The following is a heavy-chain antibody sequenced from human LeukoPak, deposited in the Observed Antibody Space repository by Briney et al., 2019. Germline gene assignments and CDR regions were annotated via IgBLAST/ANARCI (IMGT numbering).Heavy chain of an antibody. J-gene: IGHJ5*02. Sequence: ASVKVSCKASGYIFTTYDIGWVRQATGQGLEWMGWLNPNSGNAGYAHKFQGRVTISRNTSISTAYMELSSLRSDDTAIYYCARRKFLGWFDPWGQGTLVTVSS. CDR2: LNPNSGNA. CDR3: ARRKFLGWFDP. D-gene: IGHD7-27*01. V-gene: IGHV1-8*03. CDR1: GYIFTTYD.